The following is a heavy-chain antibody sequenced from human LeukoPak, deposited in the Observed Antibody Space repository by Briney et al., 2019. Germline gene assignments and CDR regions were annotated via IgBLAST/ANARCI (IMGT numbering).Heavy chain of an antibody. D-gene: IGHD3-9*01. V-gene: IGHV3-23*01. Sequence: GGSLRLSCAASGFTFSSYAMSWVRQAPGKGLEWVAGISAGGGSTYYADSVKGWFTISRDNSKNMLYLQLNSLRAEDTAVYYCAKGDPPTYYDILTGQDYWGQGTLVTVSS. CDR2: ISAGGGST. CDR1: GFTFSSYA. J-gene: IGHJ4*02. CDR3: AKGDPPTYYDILTGQDY.